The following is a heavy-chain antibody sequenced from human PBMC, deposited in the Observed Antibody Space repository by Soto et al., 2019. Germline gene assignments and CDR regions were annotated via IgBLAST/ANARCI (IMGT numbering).Heavy chain of an antibody. V-gene: IGHV3-48*04. CDR2: ISGNGEII. J-gene: IGHJ4*02. Sequence: PGGSLRLSCAASGFTFSSYAMSWVRQAPGKGLEWNSYISGNGEIIQYAASARGRFTNSRDNAENSIYLEMDSLRAEDTALYYCARDVDADFRTDFDYWGRGTLVTVSS. CDR3: ARDVDADFRTDFDY. D-gene: IGHD4-17*01. CDR1: GFTFSSYA.